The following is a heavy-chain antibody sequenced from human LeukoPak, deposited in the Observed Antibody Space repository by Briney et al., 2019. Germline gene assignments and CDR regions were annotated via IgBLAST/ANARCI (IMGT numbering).Heavy chain of an antibody. V-gene: IGHV4-59*01. CDR1: GGSISSYY. J-gene: IGHJ5*02. D-gene: IGHD3-10*01. CDR3: ARGITMVRGVTTDNWFDP. CDR2: IYYSGST. Sequence: PSETLSLTCTVSGGSISSYYWSWIRQPPGKGLEWIGYIYYSGSTNYNPSLKSRVTISVDTSKNQFSLKLSSVTAADTAVYYCARGITMVRGVTTDNWFDPWGQGTLVTVSS.